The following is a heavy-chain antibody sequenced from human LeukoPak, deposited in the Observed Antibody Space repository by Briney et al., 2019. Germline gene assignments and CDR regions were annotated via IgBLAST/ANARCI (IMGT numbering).Heavy chain of an antibody. CDR2: IHYSGSS. V-gene: IGHV4-59*03. D-gene: IGHD2-8*01. Sequence: PSETLSLTCTVSGDSTSNFYWNWIRQSPGKGLEWIGNIHYSGSSVYNPSLKSGGTISIDTSGRQFFLKLNSVTAADTAVYFCALAPNSNWFDFWGPGTLVTVSS. CDR1: GDSTSNFY. J-gene: IGHJ5*01. CDR3: ALAPNSNWFDF.